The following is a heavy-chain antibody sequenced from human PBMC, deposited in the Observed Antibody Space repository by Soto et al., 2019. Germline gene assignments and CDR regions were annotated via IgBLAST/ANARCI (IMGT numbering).Heavy chain of an antibody. CDR1: GGSMIIYY. CDR2: IYYAGST. CDR3: ARRIVATEPFDY. D-gene: IGHD5-12*01. J-gene: IGHJ4*02. V-gene: IGHV4-59*08. Sequence: SETLSLTCTVSGGSMIIYYWSWIRQPPGRGLEWIGFIYYAGSTKYNPSLNSRVTISVDTSKNQFSLTVTSVTAADPAVYYCARRIVATEPFDYWGQGTLVTVSS.